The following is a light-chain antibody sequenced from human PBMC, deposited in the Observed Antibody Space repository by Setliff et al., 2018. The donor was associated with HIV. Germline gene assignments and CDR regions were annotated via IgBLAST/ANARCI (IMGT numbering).Light chain of an antibody. CDR1: SRDIGAYKY. J-gene: IGLJ1*01. V-gene: IGLV2-14*03. Sequence: QSALAQPASVSGSPGQSITISCTGTSRDIGAYKYVSWYQQHPGKAPKLLIYEVNDRPSGVSNRFSGSKSENTASLTISGLQTEDEADYYCSSYTKTSTILFGTGTTVTVL. CDR2: EVN. CDR3: SSYTKTSTIL.